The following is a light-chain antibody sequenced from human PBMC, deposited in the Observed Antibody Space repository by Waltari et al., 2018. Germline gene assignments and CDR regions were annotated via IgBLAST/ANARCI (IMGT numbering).Light chain of an antibody. Sequence: EIVMTQSPLSLPVSPGEPAAISCRSRQTLLHSNGNNSLDWYVQKPGQSPQLLLSLVSERDSGVPARFSGSGAGTDFTLKISRVEAEYVGVYYCMQALDTPMTFGQGTRLEIK. J-gene: IGKJ5*01. CDR3: MQALDTPMT. CDR1: QTLLHSNGNNS. V-gene: IGKV2-28*01. CDR2: LVS.